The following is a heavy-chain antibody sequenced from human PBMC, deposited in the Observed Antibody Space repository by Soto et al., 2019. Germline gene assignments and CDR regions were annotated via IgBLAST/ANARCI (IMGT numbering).Heavy chain of an antibody. D-gene: IGHD1-26*01. CDR1: GFSFSNYG. V-gene: IGHV3-33*01. CDR3: ARAVVWDDSYPDDY. CDR2: IWNDGNNK. Sequence: LRLSCAASGFSFSNYGMHWVRQAPGKGLEWVAVIWNDGNNKSYVDSVKGRFTISRDNSKNTVYLQMNSLRAEDTAVYFCARAVVWDDSYPDDYWGQGALVTVSS. J-gene: IGHJ4*02.